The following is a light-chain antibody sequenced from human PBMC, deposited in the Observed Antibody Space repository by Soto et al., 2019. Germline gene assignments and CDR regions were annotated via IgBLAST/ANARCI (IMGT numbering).Light chain of an antibody. J-gene: IGKJ2*01. Sequence: DIQMTQSPSTLSASVGDRVTITCRASQSISTWLAWYQQKPGKAPNLLIYAASSLHSGVPPRFSGSGSGTEFTLTIASLQPDDFVTYYCQQYNIHSTFGQGTKLEIK. CDR3: QQYNIHST. V-gene: IGKV1-5*01. CDR2: AAS. CDR1: QSISTW.